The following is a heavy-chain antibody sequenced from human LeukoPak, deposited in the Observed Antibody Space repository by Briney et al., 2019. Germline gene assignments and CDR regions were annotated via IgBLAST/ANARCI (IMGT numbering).Heavy chain of an antibody. CDR2: INPNSGGT. CDR1: GYTFTDYY. CDR3: ARAPDYYDSSGYYYHY. D-gene: IGHD3-22*01. Sequence: ASVRVSCKASGYTFTDYYMHWVRQAPGQGLEWMGWINPNSGGTKYAQKFQGRVTITADKSTSTAYMELSSLRSEDTAVYYCARAPDYYDSSGYYYHYWGQGTLVTVSS. J-gene: IGHJ4*02. V-gene: IGHV1-2*02.